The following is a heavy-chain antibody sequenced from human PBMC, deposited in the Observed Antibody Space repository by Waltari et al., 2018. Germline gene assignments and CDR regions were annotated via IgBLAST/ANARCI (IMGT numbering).Heavy chain of an antibody. CDR3: AADLGSGGYYLVHFDY. CDR1: GFPFSSCS. D-gene: IGHD3-22*01. CDR2: ISGSGGGT. V-gene: IGHV3-23*01. J-gene: IGHJ4*02. Sequence: EVQLLESGGGLVQPGGSLRLSCATSGFPFSSCSLNWVRQDPGKGLKGVSGISGSGGGTFYGDSVKGRFTISIDNSKNTLYLQMNSLTAEDTALYYCAADLGSGGYYLVHFDYWGQGALVTVSS.